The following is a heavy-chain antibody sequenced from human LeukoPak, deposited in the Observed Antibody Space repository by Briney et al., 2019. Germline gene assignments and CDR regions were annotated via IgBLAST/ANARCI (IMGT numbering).Heavy chain of an antibody. D-gene: IGHD2-15*01. Sequence: PGGSLRLSCAASGFTFSSYEMNWVRQAPGKGLEWISYISSSGSTIYYADSVNGRFTIYRDNAKNSLYLQMSSLRDEDTAVYYCARDSTGVAAFDYWGQGTLVTVSS. V-gene: IGHV3-48*03. CDR2: ISSSGSTI. CDR3: ARDSTGVAAFDY. J-gene: IGHJ4*02. CDR1: GFTFSSYE.